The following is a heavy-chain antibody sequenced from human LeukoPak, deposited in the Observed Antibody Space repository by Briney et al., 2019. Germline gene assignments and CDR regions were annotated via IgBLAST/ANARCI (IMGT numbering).Heavy chain of an antibody. CDR2: IYYSGST. V-gene: IGHV4-39*01. CDR1: GGSISSSSYY. Sequence: SETLSLTCTVSGGSISSSSYYWGWIRQPQGKGLEWIGSIYYSGSTYYNPSLKSRVTISVDTSKNQFSLKLSSVTAADTAVYYCASGVDCSSTSCYLNWFDPWGQGTLVTVSS. D-gene: IGHD2-2*01. J-gene: IGHJ5*02. CDR3: ASGVDCSSTSCYLNWFDP.